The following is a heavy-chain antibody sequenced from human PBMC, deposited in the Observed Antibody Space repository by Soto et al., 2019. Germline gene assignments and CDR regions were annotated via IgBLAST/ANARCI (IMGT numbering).Heavy chain of an antibody. J-gene: IGHJ4*02. CDR2: INHSGST. D-gene: IGHD5-18*01. CDR3: ARIDYVDTAMVVFDY. CDR1: GGSFSGYY. Sequence: SQTLSLTCAVYGGSFSGYYWSWIRQPPGKGLEWIGEINHSGSTNYNPSLKSRVTISVDTSKNQFSLKLSSVTAADTAVYYCARIDYVDTAMVVFDYWGQGTLVTVSS. V-gene: IGHV4-34*01.